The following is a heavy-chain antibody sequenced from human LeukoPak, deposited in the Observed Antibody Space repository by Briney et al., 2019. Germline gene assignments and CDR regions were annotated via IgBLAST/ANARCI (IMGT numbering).Heavy chain of an antibody. Sequence: GGSLRLSCAASGFTVSSNYMSWVRQAPGKGLEWDSIIYSGGSTFYADSVKGRFTISRDNSKNTLYLQMTSLRAEDTAVYYCARGPYASGSYFSGGYYYYMDVWGKGTTVTISS. V-gene: IGHV3-53*01. CDR3: ARGPYASGSYFSGGYYYYMDV. J-gene: IGHJ6*03. D-gene: IGHD3-10*01. CDR1: GFTVSSNY. CDR2: IYSGGST.